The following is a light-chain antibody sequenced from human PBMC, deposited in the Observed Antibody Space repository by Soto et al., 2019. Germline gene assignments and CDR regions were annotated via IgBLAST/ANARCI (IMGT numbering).Light chain of an antibody. CDR3: QQYKNYSWT. Sequence: DIQLTQSPSTLSASVGDRVTITSRTSQTIDSSLAWYQQKPGKAPQVLIYKASSVKSGVPSRFSGSESGTEFTLTISSLQPDDFATYYCQQYKNYSWTFGQGTKVEIK. J-gene: IGKJ1*01. V-gene: IGKV1-5*03. CDR2: KAS. CDR1: QTIDSS.